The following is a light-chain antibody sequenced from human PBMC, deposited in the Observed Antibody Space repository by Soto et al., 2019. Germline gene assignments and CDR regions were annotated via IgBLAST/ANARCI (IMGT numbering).Light chain of an antibody. CDR3: QHYGSSPPLT. V-gene: IGKV3-20*01. Sequence: EFVLTQSPGTLSLSPGDRATLSCRASQTIGSSFLAWYQQKPGQAPRLLIYGASRRPTGVPDRFSGSGSGTDFTLIISGLRPEDFAVYYCQHYGSSPPLTFGGGTKVEI. J-gene: IGKJ4*01. CDR2: GAS. CDR1: QTIGSSF.